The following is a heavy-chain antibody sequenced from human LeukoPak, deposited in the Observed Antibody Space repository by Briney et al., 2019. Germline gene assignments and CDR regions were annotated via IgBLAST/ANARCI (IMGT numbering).Heavy chain of an antibody. D-gene: IGHD3-10*01. J-gene: IGHJ4*02. CDR2: INHSGST. CDR3: AELYGSGSYSDY. V-gene: IGHV4-34*01. CDR1: GGSFSGYY. Sequence: PSETLSLTCAVYGGSFSGYYWSWIRQPPGKGLEWIGEINHSGSTYYNPSLKSRVTISVDTSKNQFSLKLSSVTAADTAVYYCAELYGSGSYSDYWGQGTLVTVSS.